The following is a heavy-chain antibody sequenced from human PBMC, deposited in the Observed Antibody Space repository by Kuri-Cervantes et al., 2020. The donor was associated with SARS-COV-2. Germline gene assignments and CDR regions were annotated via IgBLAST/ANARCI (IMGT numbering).Heavy chain of an antibody. Sequence: ASVKVSCKASGYTFTSYDINWVRQATGQGLEWMGWMNPNSGNTGYAQKFQGRVTMTRNTSVSTAYMELSSLRSEDTAVYYCARDRGQLGIGVYYYYYMDVWGKGTTVTVSS. CDR2: MNPNSGNT. D-gene: IGHD7-27*01. CDR1: GYTFTSYD. V-gene: IGHV1-8*02. J-gene: IGHJ6*03. CDR3: ARDRGQLGIGVYYYYYMDV.